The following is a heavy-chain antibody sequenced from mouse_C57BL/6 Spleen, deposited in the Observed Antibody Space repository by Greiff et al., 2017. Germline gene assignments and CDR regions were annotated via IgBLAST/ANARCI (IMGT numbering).Heavy chain of an antibody. Sequence: VQRVESGAELARPGASVKLSCKASGYTFTSSGISWVKQRTGQGLEWIGEIYPRSGNTYYNEKFKGKATLTADKSSSTAYMELRSLTSEDSAVYFCARSAGTWDYFDYWGQGTTLTVSS. CDR1: GYTFTSSG. CDR3: ARSAGTWDYFDY. CDR2: IYPRSGNT. D-gene: IGHD4-1*01. V-gene: IGHV1-81*01. J-gene: IGHJ2*01.